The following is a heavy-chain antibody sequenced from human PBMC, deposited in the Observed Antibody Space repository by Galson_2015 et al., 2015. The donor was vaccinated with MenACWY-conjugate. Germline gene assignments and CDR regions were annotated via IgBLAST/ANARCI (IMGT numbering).Heavy chain of an antibody. D-gene: IGHD6-6*01. J-gene: IGHJ3*02. CDR2: ISAYNGNT. V-gene: IGHV1-18*04. Sequence: SVKVSCKASGYTFTSYGISWVRQAPGQGLERMGWISAYNGNTNYAQKLQGRVTMTTDTSTSTAYMELRSLRSDDTAVYYCARDRRGSSSSDDAFDIWGQGTMVTVSS. CDR3: ARDRRGSSSSDDAFDI. CDR1: GYTFTSYG.